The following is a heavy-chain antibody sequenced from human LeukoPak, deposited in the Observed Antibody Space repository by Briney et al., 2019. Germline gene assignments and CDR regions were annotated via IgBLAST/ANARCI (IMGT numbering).Heavy chain of an antibody. CDR3: ARGRPDGSGSYYKFDP. CDR1: GGSFSGYY. CDR2: INHSGST. V-gene: IGHV4-34*01. J-gene: IGHJ5*02. D-gene: IGHD3-10*01. Sequence: PSETLSLTCAVYGGSFSGYYWSWIRQPPGKGLEWIGEINHSGSTNYNPSLKSRVTISVDTSKNQFSLKLSSVTAADTAVYNCARGRPDGSGSYYKFDPWGQGTLVTVSS.